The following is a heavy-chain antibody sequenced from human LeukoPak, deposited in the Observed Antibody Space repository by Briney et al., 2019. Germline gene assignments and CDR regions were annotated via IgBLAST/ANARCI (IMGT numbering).Heavy chain of an antibody. J-gene: IGHJ4*02. V-gene: IGHV3-7*01. D-gene: IGHD3-10*01. Sequence: GGSVRLSCAASGFTFSSYWMSWVRQAPGKGLEWVANIKQDGSEKYYVDSVKGRFTISRDNAKNSLYLQMSSLRAEDTALYYCATSSMVRGGDEYWGQGTLVTVSS. CDR2: IKQDGSEK. CDR1: GFTFSSYW. CDR3: ATSSMVRGGDEY.